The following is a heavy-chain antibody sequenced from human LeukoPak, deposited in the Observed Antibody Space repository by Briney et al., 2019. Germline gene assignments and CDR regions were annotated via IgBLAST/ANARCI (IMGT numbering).Heavy chain of an antibody. Sequence: GGSLRLSCAASGFSFTAYSMNWGRQAPGRGLEWISYIGPGGDIYYTDSVTGRFTVSRDTAKNSLYLQMNGLRVEDTAVYYCARRFDSWGQGTLVTVSS. CDR2: IGPGGDI. CDR3: ARRFDS. CDR1: GFSFTAYS. J-gene: IGHJ4*02. V-gene: IGHV3-48*01.